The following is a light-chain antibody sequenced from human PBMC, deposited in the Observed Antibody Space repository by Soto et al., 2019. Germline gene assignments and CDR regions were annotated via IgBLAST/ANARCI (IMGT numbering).Light chain of an antibody. CDR1: QSVVYSSNHKNY. Sequence: DIVMTQSPDSLAVSPGDRATNNCKSSQSVVYSSNHKNYLALYQQKPGQPPKLLIYWASTRESGIPDRFSGSGSGTYFTLTISSLQAEDVAVYYCQQYYGAPSFGPGTKVDIK. V-gene: IGKV4-1*01. CDR2: WAS. CDR3: QQYYGAPS. J-gene: IGKJ3*01.